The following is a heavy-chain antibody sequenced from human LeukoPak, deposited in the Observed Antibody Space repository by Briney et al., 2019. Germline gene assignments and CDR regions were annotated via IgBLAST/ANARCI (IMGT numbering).Heavy chain of an antibody. CDR3: AKDFLVVVPAATDY. D-gene: IGHD2-2*01. J-gene: IGHJ4*02. CDR2: ISGSGGST. Sequence: EGSLRLSCAASGFTFSSYAMSWVRQAPGKGLEWVSAISGSGGSTYYADSVKGRFTISRDNSKNTLYLQMNSLRAEDTAVYYCAKDFLVVVPAATDYWGQGTLVTVSS. CDR1: GFTFSSYA. V-gene: IGHV3-23*01.